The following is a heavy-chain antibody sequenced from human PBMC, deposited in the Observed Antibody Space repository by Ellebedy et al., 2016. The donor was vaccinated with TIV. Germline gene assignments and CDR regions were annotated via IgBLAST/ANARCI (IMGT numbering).Heavy chain of an antibody. V-gene: IGHV4-39*01. J-gene: IGHJ4*02. CDR2: VYYSGSP. CDR1: GGSVSRTRYY. CDR3: ARTDPWQPIDD. D-gene: IGHD2-21*02. Sequence: MPGGSLRLSCSVSGGSVSRTRYYWAWIRQPPGKGLEYIGSVYYSGSPYYNPSFKSRITLSADTSKNQFSLNLRTVTAADTAVYYCARTDPWQPIDDWGQGILVSVSS.